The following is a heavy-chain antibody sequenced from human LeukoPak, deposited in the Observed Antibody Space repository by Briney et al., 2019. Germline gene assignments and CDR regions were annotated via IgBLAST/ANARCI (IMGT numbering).Heavy chain of an antibody. J-gene: IGHJ4*02. V-gene: IGHV3-48*01. Sequence: GGSLRLSCAASGFTFSGYSMIWIRQAPGKGLECISYISSSGDTIYYADSVKGRFTISRDNAKNSLYLQMNSLRAEDTAVYYCARDAYGDYAHSYWGQGPLDTVSS. CDR2: ISSSGDTI. CDR3: ARDAYGDYAHSY. D-gene: IGHD4-17*01. CDR1: GFTFSGYS.